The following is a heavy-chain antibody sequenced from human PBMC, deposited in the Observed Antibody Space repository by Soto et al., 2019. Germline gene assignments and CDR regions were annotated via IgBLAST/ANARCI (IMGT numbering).Heavy chain of an antibody. J-gene: IGHJ4*02. Sequence: QVQLVESGGGVVQPGRSLRLSCAASGFTFSSYGMHWVRQAPGKGLEWVAVISYDGSNKYYADSVKGRFTISRDNSKNTLYLQMNSLRAEGTAVYYCAPWFGAFDYRGQGTLVTVSS. CDR1: GFTFSSYG. CDR2: ISYDGSNK. V-gene: IGHV3-30*03. CDR3: APWFGAFDY. D-gene: IGHD3-10*01.